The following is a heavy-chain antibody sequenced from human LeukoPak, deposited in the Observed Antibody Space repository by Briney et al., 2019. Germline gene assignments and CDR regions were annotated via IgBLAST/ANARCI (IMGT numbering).Heavy chain of an antibody. D-gene: IGHD6-19*01. CDR1: GYSINSGCY. Sequence: SETLSLTCAVSGYSINSGCYCCWFRPSRRKGLEWIATIFNTGSTSYAPSLKSRVSISVDASKNQFSLRLTSVTAADTAVYYCASRYTVAGGNFDDWGQGTQVTVSS. J-gene: IGHJ4*02. CDR3: ASRYTVAGGNFDD. V-gene: IGHV4-38-2*01. CDR2: IFNTGST.